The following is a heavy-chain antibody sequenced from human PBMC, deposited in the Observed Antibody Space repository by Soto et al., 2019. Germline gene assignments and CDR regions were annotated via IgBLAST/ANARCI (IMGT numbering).Heavy chain of an antibody. Sequence: GASVELCCKESGGTFSSNTSSWVRQATGQGLEWMGRIIPILGIANYAQKFQGRVTITADESTSTAYMELSSLRSEDTAVYYCARHDCISTSCYYYYYYGMDVWGQGTTVTVSS. D-gene: IGHD2-2*01. CDR1: GGTFSSNT. CDR2: IIPILGIA. J-gene: IGHJ6*02. V-gene: IGHV1-69*02. CDR3: ARHDCISTSCYYYYYYGMDV.